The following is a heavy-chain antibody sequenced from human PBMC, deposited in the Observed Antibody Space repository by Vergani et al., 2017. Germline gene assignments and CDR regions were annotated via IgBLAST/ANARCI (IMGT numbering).Heavy chain of an antibody. CDR1: GYTFTSYY. J-gene: IGHJ5*02. D-gene: IGHD3-10*01. Sequence: QVQLVQSGAEVKKPGAPVKVSCKASGYTFTSYYMHWVRQAPGQGLEWMGIINPSGGSTSYAQKFQGRVTMTRDTSTSTVYMELSSLRSEDTAVYYCARGGSTGRPYNXFDPWGQGTLVTVSS. V-gene: IGHV1-46*01. CDR3: ARGGSTGRPYNXFDP. CDR2: INPSGGST.